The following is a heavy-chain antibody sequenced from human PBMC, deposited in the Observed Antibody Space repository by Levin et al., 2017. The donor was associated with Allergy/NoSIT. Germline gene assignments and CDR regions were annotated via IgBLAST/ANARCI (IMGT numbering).Heavy chain of an antibody. D-gene: IGHD6-13*01. CDR1: GFTFSSYA. V-gene: IGHV3-30*04. Sequence: GGSLRLSCAASGFTFSSYAMHWVRQAPGKGLEWVAVISYDGSNKYYADSVKGRFTISRDNSKNTLYLQMNSLRAEDTAVYYCARCVSSSSWYLDYYYYYGMDVWGQGTTVTVSS. CDR3: ARCVSSSSWYLDYYYYYGMDV. J-gene: IGHJ6*02. CDR2: ISYDGSNK.